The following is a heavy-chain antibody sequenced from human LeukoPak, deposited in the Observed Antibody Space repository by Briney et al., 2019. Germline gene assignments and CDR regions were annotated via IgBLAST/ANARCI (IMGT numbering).Heavy chain of an antibody. J-gene: IGHJ4*02. CDR2: IYYSGST. D-gene: IGHD3-3*01. V-gene: IGHV4-30-4*08. CDR3: ARQTFWSGYPPSDY. CDR1: GGSISSGDCY. Sequence: SQTLSLTCTVSGGSISSGDCYWSWIRQPPGKGLEWIGYIYYSGSTYYNPSLKSRVTISVDTSKNQFSLKLSSVTAADTAVYYCARQTFWSGYPPSDYWGQGTLVTVSS.